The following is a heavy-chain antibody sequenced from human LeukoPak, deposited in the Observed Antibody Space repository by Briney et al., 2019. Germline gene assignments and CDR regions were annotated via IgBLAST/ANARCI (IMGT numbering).Heavy chain of an antibody. D-gene: IGHD6-19*01. CDR1: GYTFTSYG. J-gene: IGHJ5*02. CDR3: AREGGIAVAGTGDFGFDP. CDR2: ISAYNGNT. V-gene: IGHV1-18*01. Sequence: ASVKVSCKASGYTFTSYGISWVRQAPGQGLEWMGRISAYNGNTNYAQKLQGRVTMTTDTSTSTAYMELRSLRSDDTAVYYCAREGGIAVAGTGDFGFDPWGQGTLVTVSS.